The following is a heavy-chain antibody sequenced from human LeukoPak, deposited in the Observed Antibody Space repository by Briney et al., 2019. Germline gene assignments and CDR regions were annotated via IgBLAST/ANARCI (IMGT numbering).Heavy chain of an antibody. V-gene: IGHV4-34*01. CDR3: ARAPYDFWSGYYGGLYFDY. Sequence: SETLSLTCAVYGGSFSGYYWSWIRQPPGKGLEWNGEINHSGSTNYNPSLKSRVTISVDKSKNQFSLKLSSVTAADTAVYYCARAPYDFWSGYYGGLYFDYWGQGTLVTVSS. CDR2: INHSGST. CDR1: GGSFSGYY. J-gene: IGHJ4*02. D-gene: IGHD3-3*01.